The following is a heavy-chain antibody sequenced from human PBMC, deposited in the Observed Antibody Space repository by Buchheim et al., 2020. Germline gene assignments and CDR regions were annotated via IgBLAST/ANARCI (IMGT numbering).Heavy chain of an antibody. CDR2: IKSKTDGGTI. Sequence: EVQLVESGGDLVKPGGSLRLSCAASGLTFNNAWVSWVRQAPGKGLEWVGRIKSKTDGGTIDYAAPVKGRFTISRDDSKNTLYLQMNSLKIEDTAIYYCARDTSVSLDYWSQGTL. D-gene: IGHD1-26*01. CDR3: ARDTSVSLDY. CDR1: GLTFNNAW. V-gene: IGHV3-15*01. J-gene: IGHJ4*02.